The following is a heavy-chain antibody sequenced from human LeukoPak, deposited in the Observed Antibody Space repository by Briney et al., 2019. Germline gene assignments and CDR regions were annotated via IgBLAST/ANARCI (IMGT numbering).Heavy chain of an antibody. V-gene: IGHV4-59*01. Sequence: SETLSLTCTVSGGSISSYYWSWIRQPPGEGLEWIAYISDIGSINYNPSLKSRVTISLDTSKNQFSLKLSSVTAADTAVYYCARGKHDYDFWSGSPHYYFDYWGQGTLVTVSS. CDR3: ARGKHDYDFWSGSPHYYFDY. CDR1: GGSISSYY. D-gene: IGHD3-3*01. CDR2: ISDIGSI. J-gene: IGHJ4*02.